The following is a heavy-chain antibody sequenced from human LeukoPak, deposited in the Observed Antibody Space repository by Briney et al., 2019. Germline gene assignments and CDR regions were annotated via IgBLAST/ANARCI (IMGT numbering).Heavy chain of an antibody. Sequence: GGSLRLSCAASGFTFSSYGMHWVRQAPGKGLEWVAVISYDGSNKYYADSVKGRFTISRDNSKNTLYLQMNSLRAEDTAVYYCAKFPYDSSGYYYDDFDYWGQGTLVTVSS. CDR3: AKFPYDSSGYYYDDFDY. J-gene: IGHJ4*02. D-gene: IGHD3-22*01. CDR2: ISYDGSNK. V-gene: IGHV3-30*18. CDR1: GFTFSSYG.